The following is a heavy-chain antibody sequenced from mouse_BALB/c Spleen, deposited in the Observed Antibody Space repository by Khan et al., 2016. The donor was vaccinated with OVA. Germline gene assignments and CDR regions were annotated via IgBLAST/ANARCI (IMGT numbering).Heavy chain of an antibody. V-gene: IGHV2-6-5*01. CDR2: IWGGGST. CDR3: AKGVWSYYYTLDY. CDR1: GFSLSDYG. Sequence: VQLLETGPGLVAPSQNLSITCTVSGFSLSDYGVSWIRQPPGKGLEWLGVIWGGGSTYYNSALKSRLSISKDNSKSQVFLKMSSLQSDDTVMYYCAKGVWSYYYTLDYWGQGTSVTVSS. J-gene: IGHJ4*01.